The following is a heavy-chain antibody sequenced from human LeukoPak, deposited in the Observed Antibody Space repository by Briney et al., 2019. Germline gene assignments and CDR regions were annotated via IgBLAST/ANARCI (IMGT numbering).Heavy chain of an antibody. CDR1: GFTFSSYG. V-gene: IGHV3-33*01. D-gene: IGHD2-15*01. CDR2: LWYDGSNK. J-gene: IGHJ4*02. Sequence: PGRSLRLSCAASGFTFSSYGMHWVRQAPGKGLEWVAVLWYDGSNKYYADSVKGRFTISRDNSKNTLYLQMNSLRAEDTAVYYCARTHCSGGSCYIDYWGQGTLVTVSS. CDR3: ARTHCSGGSCYIDY.